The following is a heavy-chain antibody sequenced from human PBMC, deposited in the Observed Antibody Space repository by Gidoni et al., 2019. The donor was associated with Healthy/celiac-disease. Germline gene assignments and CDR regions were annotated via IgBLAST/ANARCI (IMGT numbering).Heavy chain of an antibody. CDR3: ARDTRTYYDFWSGYLDY. V-gene: IGHV4-59*01. J-gene: IGHJ4*02. CDR2: IYYSGTT. D-gene: IGHD3-3*01. CDR1: GGPISSYY. Sequence: QVQLQESGPGLVKTSETLSLTCTVSGGPISSYYWSWFRQPPGKGLEWIGYIYYSGTTNYNPSLKSRVTISVDTSKNQCSLKLSSVTAADTAVYYGARDTRTYYDFWSGYLDYWGQGTLVTVSS.